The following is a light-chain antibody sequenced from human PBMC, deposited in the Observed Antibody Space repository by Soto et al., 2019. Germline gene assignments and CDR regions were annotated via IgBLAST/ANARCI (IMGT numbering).Light chain of an antibody. Sequence: EIVLTQSPATLSLSPGERATLSCRASQSVSRHLAWYQQKPGQAPRLLIYDASNRATGIPARFSGSGSGTDFTLAISSLEPEDFAVYYCQQRNNWPPVTFGGGTKVEIK. V-gene: IGKV3-11*01. J-gene: IGKJ4*01. CDR2: DAS. CDR3: QQRNNWPPVT. CDR1: QSVSRH.